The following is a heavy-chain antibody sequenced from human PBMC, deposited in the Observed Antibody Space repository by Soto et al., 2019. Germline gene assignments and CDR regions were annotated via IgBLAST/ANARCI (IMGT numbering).Heavy chain of an antibody. CDR3: VRDGTKTLRDWFDP. V-gene: IGHV4-4*07. CDR2: IYATGTT. J-gene: IGHJ5*02. CDR1: GASISGYY. Sequence: SDTLSLTCTVSGASISGYYWSWIRKSAGKGLEWIGRIYATGTTDYNPSLKSRVMMSVDTSKKQFSLKLRSVTAADTAVYYCVRDGTKTLRDWFDPWGQGISVTVSS. D-gene: IGHD1-1*01.